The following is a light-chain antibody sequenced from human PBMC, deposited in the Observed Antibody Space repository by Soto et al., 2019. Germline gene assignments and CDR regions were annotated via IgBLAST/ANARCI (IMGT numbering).Light chain of an antibody. Sequence: QSVLTQPPSASGALGQRVTISCSGSSSNSGSSNVNWYQQLPGTAPKLLIYSNNQRPSGVPDRFSGSKPGPSASLAISGLQSEDEADYYCAACDASLNGHGFGTGTKVTVL. CDR3: AACDASLNGHG. CDR2: SNN. CDR1: SSNSGSSN. V-gene: IGLV1-44*01. J-gene: IGLJ1*01.